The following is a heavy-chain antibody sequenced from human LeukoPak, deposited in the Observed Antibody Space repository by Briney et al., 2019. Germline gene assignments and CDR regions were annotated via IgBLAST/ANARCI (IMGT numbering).Heavy chain of an antibody. CDR3: ARAHERYDYVWGSYRQALSFDY. D-gene: IGHD3-16*02. CDR2: IKQDGSEK. V-gene: IGHV3-7*01. CDR1: GFTFSSYW. Sequence: GGSLRLSCAASGFTFSSYWISWVRQAPGKGLGWVANIKQDGSEKYYVDSVKGRFTISRDNAKNSLYLQMNSLRAEDTAVYYCARAHERYDYVWGSYRQALSFDYWGQGTLVTVSS. J-gene: IGHJ4*02.